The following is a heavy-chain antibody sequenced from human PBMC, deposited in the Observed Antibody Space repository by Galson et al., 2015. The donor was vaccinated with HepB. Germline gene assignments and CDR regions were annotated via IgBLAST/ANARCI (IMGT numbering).Heavy chain of an antibody. CDR3: ARRGTTTDAFDV. J-gene: IGHJ3*01. V-gene: IGHV4-39*01. Sequence: ETLSLTCTVSGGSISSSAYYWGWIRQPPGKGLEWIGSVYFSGDTYYNPSLKSRVTISGDTSKNQFSLRLSSVTAADTALYYCARRGTTTDAFDVWGQGAMVTVSS. CDR2: VYFSGDT. CDR1: GGSISSSAYY. D-gene: IGHD1-26*01.